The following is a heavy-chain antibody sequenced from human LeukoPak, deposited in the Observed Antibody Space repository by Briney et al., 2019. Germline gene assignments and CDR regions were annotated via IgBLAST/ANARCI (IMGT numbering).Heavy chain of an antibody. CDR2: IIPILGIA. CDR3: ARSGYSSSKFDY. D-gene: IGHD6-13*01. Sequence: SVKVSCKASGGTFSSYTISWVRQAPGQGLEWMGRIIPILGIANYAQKFQGRVTITRNTSISTAYMELSSLRSEDTAVYYCARSGYSSSKFDYWGQGTLVTVSS. CDR1: GGTFSSYT. J-gene: IGHJ4*02. V-gene: IGHV1-69*02.